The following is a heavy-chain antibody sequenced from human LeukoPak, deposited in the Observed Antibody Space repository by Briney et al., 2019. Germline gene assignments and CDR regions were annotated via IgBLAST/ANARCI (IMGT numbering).Heavy chain of an antibody. D-gene: IGHD6-13*01. CDR3: ASSSWYALDY. Sequence: PGGSLRLSCAASGFTFSSYEMNWVRQAPGKGLEWISYISSGSTMYYADSVKGRFTISRDNAKNSLYLQMNSLRAEDTAIYYCASSSWYALDYWGQGTLVTVSS. J-gene: IGHJ4*02. CDR2: ISSGSTM. V-gene: IGHV3-48*03. CDR1: GFTFSSYE.